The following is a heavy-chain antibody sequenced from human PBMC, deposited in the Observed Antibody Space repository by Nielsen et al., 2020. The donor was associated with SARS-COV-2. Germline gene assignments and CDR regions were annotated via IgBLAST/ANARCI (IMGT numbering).Heavy chain of an antibody. CDR3: AKDRNGGNLDY. D-gene: IGHD4-23*01. J-gene: IGHJ4*02. Sequence: GESLKISCAASGFTFSSYGMHWVRQAPGKGLEWVAVISYDGSNKYYADSVKGRFTISRDNSKNTLYLQMNSLRAEDTAVYHCAKDRNGGNLDYWGQGTLVTVSS. V-gene: IGHV3-30*18. CDR2: ISYDGSNK. CDR1: GFTFSSYG.